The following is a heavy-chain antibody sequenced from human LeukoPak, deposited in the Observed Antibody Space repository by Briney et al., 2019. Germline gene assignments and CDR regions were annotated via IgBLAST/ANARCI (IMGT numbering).Heavy chain of an antibody. CDR1: GFTFSSYS. CDR3: ARLPSFSGTSPHLDY. V-gene: IGHV3-48*04. D-gene: IGHD2-2*01. J-gene: IGHJ4*02. Sequence: PGGSLRLSCAASGFTFSSYSMNWVRQAPGKGLEWVSYISSSSSTIYYADSVKGRFTISRDNAKNSLYLQMNSLRAEDTAVYYCARLPSFSGTSPHLDYWGQGTLVTVSS. CDR2: ISSSSSTI.